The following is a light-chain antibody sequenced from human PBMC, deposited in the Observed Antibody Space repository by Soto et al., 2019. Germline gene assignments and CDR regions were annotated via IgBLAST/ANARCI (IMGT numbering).Light chain of an antibody. CDR2: NAA. J-gene: IGKJ2*01. V-gene: IGKV3-11*01. CDR3: QQRTHWPPFT. Sequence: EIVLTQSPATLSLSPGERATLSCRASQSVSTFLVWYQQKSGQAPRLLIYNAANRATGVPARFSGSGFGTDFTLTLSSLEPEDFAVYYCQQRTHWPPFTFGQGTKLEIK. CDR1: QSVSTF.